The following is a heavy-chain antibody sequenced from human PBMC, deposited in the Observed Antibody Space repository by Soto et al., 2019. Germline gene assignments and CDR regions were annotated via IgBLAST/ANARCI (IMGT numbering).Heavy chain of an antibody. CDR1: GGTFSSYA. CDR2: IIPIFGTA. V-gene: IGHV1-69*06. J-gene: IGHJ6*02. D-gene: IGHD2-2*01. Sequence: SGKVSCKASGGTFSSYAISWVRQAPGQGLEWMGGIIPIFGTANYAQKFQGRVTITADKSTSTAYMELSSLRSEDTAVYYCARRQSADYYYYYGMDVCGQGPTVPASS. CDR3: ARRQSADYYYYYGMDV.